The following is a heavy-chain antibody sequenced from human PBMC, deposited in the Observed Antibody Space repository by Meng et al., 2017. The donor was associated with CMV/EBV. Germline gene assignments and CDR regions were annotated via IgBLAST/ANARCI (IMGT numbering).Heavy chain of an antibody. CDR1: GYTFTGYY. Sequence: ASVKVSCKASGYTFTGYYMHWVRQAPGQGLEWMGWINPNSGGTNYAQKFQGRVTMTRDTSISTAYMELSRLRSDDTAVYYCARDRYQLLVSVGRFNWFDPWGQGTLVTVS. J-gene: IGHJ5*02. V-gene: IGHV1-2*02. CDR3: ARDRYQLLVSVGRFNWFDP. CDR2: INPNSGGT. D-gene: IGHD2-2*01.